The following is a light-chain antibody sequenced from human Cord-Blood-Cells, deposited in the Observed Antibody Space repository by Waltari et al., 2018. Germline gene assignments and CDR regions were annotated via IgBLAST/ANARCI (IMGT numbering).Light chain of an antibody. CDR3: QAWDSSTYV. J-gene: IGLJ1*01. CDR2: QDS. CDR1: KLGDKY. V-gene: IGLV3-1*01. Sequence: SYELTQPPSVSVSPGQTASITCSGAKLGDKYACWYQQKPGQSPVLVIYQDSKRPSGIPERFSGSNSGNTATLTIRGTQAMDEADYYCQAWDSSTYVFGTGTKVTVL.